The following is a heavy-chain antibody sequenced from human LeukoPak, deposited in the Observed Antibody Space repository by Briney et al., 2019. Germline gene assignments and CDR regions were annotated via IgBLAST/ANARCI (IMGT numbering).Heavy chain of an antibody. CDR1: GYTFTSYG. J-gene: IGHJ3*02. D-gene: IGHD4-17*01. Sequence: GASVKVSCKASGYTFTSYGISWVRQAPGQGLEWMGWISVLNGNTNYAQKLQGRVTMTTDTSTSTAYMELRSLRSEDTAVYYCVRDFGYGDYSDAFDIWGQGTMVTVSS. CDR3: VRDFGYGDYSDAFDI. CDR2: ISVLNGNT. V-gene: IGHV1-18*01.